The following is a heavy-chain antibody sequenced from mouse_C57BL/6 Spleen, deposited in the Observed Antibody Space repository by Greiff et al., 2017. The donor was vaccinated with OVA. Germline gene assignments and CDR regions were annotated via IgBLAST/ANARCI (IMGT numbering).Heavy chain of an antibody. Sequence: QVQLQQPGAELVKPGASVKMSCKASGYTFTSYWITWVKQRPGQGLEWIGDIYPGSGSTNYNEKFKSKATLTVDTSSSTAYMQLSSLTSEDSAVYYCARRFYGSSYGAMYYWGQGTSVTVSS. D-gene: IGHD1-1*01. J-gene: IGHJ4*01. CDR2: IYPGSGST. V-gene: IGHV1-55*01. CDR3: ARRFYGSSYGAMYY. CDR1: GYTFTSYW.